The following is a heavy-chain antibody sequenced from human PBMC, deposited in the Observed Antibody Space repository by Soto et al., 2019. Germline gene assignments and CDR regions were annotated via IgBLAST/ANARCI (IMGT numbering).Heavy chain of an antibody. CDR3: ARDPDLFLEWLFHYGMDV. V-gene: IGHV3-30-3*01. Sequence: QVQLVESGGGVVQPGRSLRLSCAASGFTFSSYAMHWVRQAPGKGLEWVAVISYDGSNKYYADSVKGRFTISRDNSKNTLYLQMNSLRAEDTAVYYCARDPDLFLEWLFHYGMDVWGQGTTVTVSS. J-gene: IGHJ6*02. CDR2: ISYDGSNK. D-gene: IGHD3-3*01. CDR1: GFTFSSYA.